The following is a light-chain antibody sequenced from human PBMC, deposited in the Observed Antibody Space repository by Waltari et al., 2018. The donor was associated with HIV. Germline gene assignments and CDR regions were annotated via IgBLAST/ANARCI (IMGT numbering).Light chain of an antibody. Sequence: EIVMTQSPATLSVSPVDRATLSCRASQSVSSNLAWYQQKPGQAPRLLIYGASTRATGIPARFSGSGSGTEFTLTISSLQSEDFAVYYCQQYNNWPWTFGQGTKLEIK. CDR1: QSVSSN. CDR3: QQYNNWPWT. J-gene: IGKJ1*01. V-gene: IGKV3-15*01. CDR2: GAS.